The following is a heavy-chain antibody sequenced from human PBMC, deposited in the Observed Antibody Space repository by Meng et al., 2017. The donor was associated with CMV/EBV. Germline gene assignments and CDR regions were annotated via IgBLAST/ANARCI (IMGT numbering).Heavy chain of an antibody. CDR3: AREIRRGGWYSDYYYGMDV. Sequence: ASVKVSCKASGGTFSSYAISWVRQAPGQGLEWMGIINPSGGSTSYAQKFQGRVTMTRDTSTSTVYMELSSLRSEDTAVYYCAREIRRGGWYSDYYYGMDVWGQGTTVTVSS. CDR2: INPSGGST. CDR1: GGTFSSYA. D-gene: IGHD6-19*01. V-gene: IGHV1-46*01. J-gene: IGHJ6*02.